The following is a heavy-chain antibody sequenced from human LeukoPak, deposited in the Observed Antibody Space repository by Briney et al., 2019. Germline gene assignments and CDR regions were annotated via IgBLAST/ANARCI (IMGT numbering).Heavy chain of an antibody. CDR1: GFSFSSYA. CDR2: ISYDGSNK. D-gene: IGHD4-11*01. V-gene: IGHV3-30*04. J-gene: IGHJ3*02. CDR3: ARAKRLHRSAFDI. Sequence: GGSLRLSCAASGFSFSSYAMHWVRQAPGKGLEWVAVISYDGSNKYYADSVKSRFTISRDNSKNTLYLQMNSLRAEDTAVYYCARAKRLHRSAFDIWGQGTMVTVSS.